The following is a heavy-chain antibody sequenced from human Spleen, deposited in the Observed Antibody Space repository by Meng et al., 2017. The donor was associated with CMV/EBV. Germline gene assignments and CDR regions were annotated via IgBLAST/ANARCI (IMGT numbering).Heavy chain of an antibody. D-gene: IGHD2-8*01. J-gene: IGHJ4*02. CDR3: ARATNGELDY. V-gene: IGHV4-34*01. Sequence: SLTCAVYGGSFSGYYWSWIRQPPGKGLEWIGEINHSGSTNYNPSLKSRVTISVDTSKNQFSLKLSSVTAADTAVYYCARATNGELDYWGQGTLVTVSS. CDR1: GGSFSGYY. CDR2: INHSGST.